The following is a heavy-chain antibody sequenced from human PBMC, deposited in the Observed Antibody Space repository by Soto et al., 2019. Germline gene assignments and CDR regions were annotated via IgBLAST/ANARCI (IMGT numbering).Heavy chain of an antibody. D-gene: IGHD3-22*01. Sequence: QVQLVESGGALVKPGGSLRLSCAASGFSFLDYYMSWIRQAPGKGLEWISYISGSGNTIYYADSVKGRFIISRDNAKNSLFLQMNSLRGDDTAVYYCARDRLPMVVVVMGWFDPWGQGTLVTVSS. V-gene: IGHV3-11*01. J-gene: IGHJ5*02. CDR1: GFSFLDYY. CDR3: ARDRLPMVVVVMGWFDP. CDR2: ISGSGNTI.